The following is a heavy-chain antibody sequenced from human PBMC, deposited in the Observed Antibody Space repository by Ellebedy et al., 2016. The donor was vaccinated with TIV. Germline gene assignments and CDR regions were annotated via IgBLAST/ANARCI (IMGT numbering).Heavy chain of an antibody. D-gene: IGHD3-22*01. V-gene: IGHV1-8*01. Sequence: ASVKVSCXASGYTFTSYDINWVRQATEQGLEWMGWMNPNSGNTGYAQKFQGRVTMTRNTSISTAYMELSSLRSEDTAVYYCARNTYYYDSSGYYSDYWGQGTLVTVSS. CDR1: GYTFTSYD. CDR2: MNPNSGNT. CDR3: ARNTYYYDSSGYYSDY. J-gene: IGHJ4*02.